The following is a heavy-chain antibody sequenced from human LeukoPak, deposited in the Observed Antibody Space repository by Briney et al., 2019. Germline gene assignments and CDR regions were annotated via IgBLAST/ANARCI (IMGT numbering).Heavy chain of an antibody. V-gene: IGHV1-24*01. CDR3: ATINYYGSGSYLYYYYYVDV. CDR2: FDPEDGET. J-gene: IGHJ6*03. Sequence: ASVKVSCKVSGYTLTKLSMHWVRQAPGKGLEWMGGFDPEDGETIYAQKFQGRVTMTEDTSTDTAYMELSSLTSEDTAVYYCATINYYGSGSYLYYYYYVDVWGKGTTVTVSS. D-gene: IGHD3-10*01. CDR1: GYTLTKLS.